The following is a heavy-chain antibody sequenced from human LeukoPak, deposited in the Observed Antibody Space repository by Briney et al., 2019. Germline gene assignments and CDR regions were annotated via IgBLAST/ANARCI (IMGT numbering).Heavy chain of an antibody. D-gene: IGHD3-22*01. V-gene: IGHV1-2*02. CDR1: GYSFTGYY. CDR3: ASLTGNYYDSSGYTGFDY. J-gene: IGHJ4*02. Sequence: AASVKVSCKAFGYSFTGYYMHWVRQAPGQGLEWMGWVNRNSGGTNYAQKFQGRVTMTRDTSISTGYMELSRLRSDDTAVYYCASLTGNYYDSSGYTGFDYWGQGTLVTVSS. CDR2: VNRNSGGT.